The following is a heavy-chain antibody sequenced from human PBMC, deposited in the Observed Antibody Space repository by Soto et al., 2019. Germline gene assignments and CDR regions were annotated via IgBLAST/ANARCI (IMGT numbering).Heavy chain of an antibody. J-gene: IGHJ4*02. CDR3: AKGGRGKKAGYNGLVSLGY. D-gene: IGHD2-2*02. CDR1: GSRFSNYV. V-gene: IGHV1-69*06. Sequence: SVKVSCKVSGSRFSNYVISWVRQAPGHGLEWLGRIIPIFNSTKYAQSFQGRVTITADKSTSTASLELSSLRSDDTAVYYCAKGGRGKKAGYNGLVSLGYWGQGTLVTVSS. CDR2: IIPIFNST.